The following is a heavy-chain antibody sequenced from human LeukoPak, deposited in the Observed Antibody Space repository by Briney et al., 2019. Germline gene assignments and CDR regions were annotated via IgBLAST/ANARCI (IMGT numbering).Heavy chain of an antibody. CDR2: IIPIFGTA. CDR3: ARAYGTSWYYFDY. D-gene: IGHD6-13*01. Sequence: SVKVSCKASGGTFSSYAISWVRQAPGQGLEWMGGIIPIFGTANYAQKFQGRVTMTRDTSISTAYMELTRLRSDDTAVYYCARAYGTSWYYFDYWGQGTLVTVSS. CDR1: GGTFSSYA. V-gene: IGHV1-69*05. J-gene: IGHJ4*02.